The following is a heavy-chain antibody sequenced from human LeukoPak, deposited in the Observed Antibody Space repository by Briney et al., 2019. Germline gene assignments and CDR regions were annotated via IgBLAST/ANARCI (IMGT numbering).Heavy chain of an antibody. J-gene: IGHJ3*02. Sequence: PGGSLRLSCAASGFTFSSYSMNWVRQAPGKGLDWVSSISSSSSYIYYADSVKGRFTISRDNAKNSLYLQMNSLRAEDTAVYYCARDYYGSGSIGAFDIWGQGTMVTVSS. CDR3: ARDYYGSGSIGAFDI. D-gene: IGHD3-10*01. CDR1: GFTFSSYS. V-gene: IGHV3-21*01. CDR2: ISSSSSYI.